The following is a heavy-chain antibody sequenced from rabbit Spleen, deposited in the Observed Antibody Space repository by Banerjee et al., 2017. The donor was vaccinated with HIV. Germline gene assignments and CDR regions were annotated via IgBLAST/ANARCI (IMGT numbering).Heavy chain of an antibody. CDR3: ARDRSDAGGDSLDL. Sequence: QEQLVESGGGLVQPEGSLTLTCTASGFSFSNGQYMSWVRQTPGKGLEWIGCSDGGDSGRTWYASWVNGRFTISKTSSTAVTLQMTSLTVADTATYFCARDRSDAGGDSLDLWGQGTLVTVS. CDR2: SDGGDSGRT. D-gene: IGHD4-2*01. J-gene: IGHJ3*01. V-gene: IGHV1S45*01. CDR1: GFSFSNGQY.